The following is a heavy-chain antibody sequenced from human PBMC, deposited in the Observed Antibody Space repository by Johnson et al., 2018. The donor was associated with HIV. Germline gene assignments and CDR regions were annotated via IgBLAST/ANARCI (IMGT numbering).Heavy chain of an antibody. CDR2: IYSGGST. CDR3: ATDSSSGVYDAFDI. J-gene: IGHJ3*02. Sequence: VQLVESGGGLVQPGGSLRLSCAGTGFTVSSNYMYWVRQAPGKGLECVSVIYSGGSTYDADSEKGRFTIPRDNSKNMLYLQMNSLRAEDTAVYYCATDSSSGVYDAFDIWGQGTMVTVSS. D-gene: IGHD6-13*01. CDR1: GFTVSSNY. V-gene: IGHV3-66*02.